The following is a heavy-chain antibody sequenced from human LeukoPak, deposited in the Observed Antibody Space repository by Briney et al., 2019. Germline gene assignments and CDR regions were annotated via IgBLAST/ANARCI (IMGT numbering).Heavy chain of an antibody. V-gene: IGHV1-18*04. CDR3: ARVVVAGTVGSFDP. D-gene: IGHD6-19*01. CDR1: GYTFTDYY. CDR2: ISAYNGNT. J-gene: IGHJ5*02. Sequence: GASVKVSCKASGYTFTDYYMHWVRQAPGQGLEWMGWISAYNGNTNYAQKLQGRVTMTTDTSTSTAYMELRSLRSDDTAVYYCARVVVAGTVGSFDPWGQGTLVTVSS.